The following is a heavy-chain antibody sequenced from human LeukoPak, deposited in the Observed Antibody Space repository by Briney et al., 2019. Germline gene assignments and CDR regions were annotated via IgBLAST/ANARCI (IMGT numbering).Heavy chain of an antibody. Sequence: PSETLSLTCAVSGYSISSGYYWGWIRQPPGKGLEWIWRIYHSGSTYYNPSLKSRVTISVDTSKNQFSLKLSSVTAADTAVYYCASQGYCSSTSRYDSWWFDPWGQGTLVTVSS. J-gene: IGHJ5*02. D-gene: IGHD2-2*01. CDR2: IYHSGST. CDR1: GYSISSGYY. CDR3: ASQGYCSSTSRYDSWWFDP. V-gene: IGHV4-38-2*01.